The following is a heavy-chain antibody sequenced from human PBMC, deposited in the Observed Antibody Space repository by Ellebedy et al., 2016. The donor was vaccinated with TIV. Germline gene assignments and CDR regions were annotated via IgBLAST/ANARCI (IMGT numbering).Heavy chain of an antibody. V-gene: IGHV3-30-3*01. CDR2: ISYDGSNK. J-gene: IGHJ4*02. CDR1: GFTFSSDA. Sequence: LSLTCAASGFTFSSDAMPRVRQAPGKGLEWVAVISYDGSNKYYADSVKGRFTISRDNSKNTLYLQMNSLRVEDTAVYYCARWPSGDAPLDYWGQGTLVTVSS. CDR3: ARWPSGDAPLDY. D-gene: IGHD4-17*01.